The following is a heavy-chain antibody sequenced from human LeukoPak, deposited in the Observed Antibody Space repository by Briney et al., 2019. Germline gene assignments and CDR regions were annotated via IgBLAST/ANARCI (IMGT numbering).Heavy chain of an antibody. V-gene: IGHV3-74*01. J-gene: IGHJ4*02. D-gene: IGHD4-17*01. Sequence: GGSLRLSCAASGFTFSTYWMHWVRQAPGKGLVWVARIKGDGSPTIYADSVKGRFTISRDNSKNTLYLQTSSLRAEDTAVYYCARASTTVPNLLDHWGRGTLVTVSS. CDR2: IKGDGSPT. CDR3: ARASTTVPNLLDH. CDR1: GFTFSTYW.